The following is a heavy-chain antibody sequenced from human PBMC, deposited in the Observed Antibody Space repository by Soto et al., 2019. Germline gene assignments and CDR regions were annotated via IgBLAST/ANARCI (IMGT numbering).Heavy chain of an antibody. J-gene: IGHJ6*02. V-gene: IGHV5-51*01. D-gene: IGHD1-1*01. Sequence: GESLKISCKGSGYSFTSYWIGWVRQMPGKGLEWMGIIYPGDSDTRYSPSFQGQVTISADKSISTAYLQWSSLKASDTAMYYCARHVRAGKTQYYYYYGMDVWGQGTTVTVYS. CDR1: GYSFTSYW. CDR3: ARHVRAGKTQYYYYYGMDV. CDR2: IYPGDSDT.